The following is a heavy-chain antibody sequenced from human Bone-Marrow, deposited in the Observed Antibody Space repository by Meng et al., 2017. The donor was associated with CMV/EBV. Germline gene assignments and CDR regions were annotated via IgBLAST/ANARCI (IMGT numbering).Heavy chain of an antibody. CDR3: ARGPDYYDRNYYYGMDV. CDR2: TYYRSKWYN. J-gene: IGHJ6*02. Sequence: SETLSLTCAISGASVSSNSAAWNWIRQSPSRGLEWLGRTYYRSKWYNDYAVSVKSRITINPDTSKNQFSLQLNSVTPEDTAVYYCARGPDYYDRNYYYGMDVWGQGTTVTVSS. CDR1: GASVSSNSAA. V-gene: IGHV6-1*01. D-gene: IGHD3-22*01.